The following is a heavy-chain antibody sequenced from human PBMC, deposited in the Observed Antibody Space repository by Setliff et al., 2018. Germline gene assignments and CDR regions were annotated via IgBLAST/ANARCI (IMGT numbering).Heavy chain of an antibody. Sequence: GGSLRLSCAASGFTFSKYGMYWVRQAPGKGLEWVAFIRFDGSYKYYEDSVKGRFTISRDNSENALYLQMSSLRADDTAMYYCARDQFRNSGVVAVGMDYWGQGTLVTVSS. J-gene: IGHJ4*02. CDR1: GFTFSKYG. V-gene: IGHV3-30*02. D-gene: IGHD4-17*01. CDR2: IRFDGSYK. CDR3: ARDQFRNSGVVAVGMDY.